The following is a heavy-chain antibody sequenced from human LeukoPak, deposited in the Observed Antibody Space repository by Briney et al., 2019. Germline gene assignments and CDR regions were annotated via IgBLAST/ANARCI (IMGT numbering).Heavy chain of an antibody. D-gene: IGHD3-16*02. CDR1: GGSFSGYY. CDR3: ARSRYYDYVWGSYRYSKSFDY. V-gene: IGHV4-34*01. CDR2: INHSGST. J-gene: IGHJ4*02. Sequence: SETLSLTCAVYGGSFSGYYWSWIRQPPGKGLEWIGEINHSGSTNYNPSLKSRVTISVDTSKNQFSLKLSSVTAADTAVYYCARSRYYDYVWGSYRYSKSFDYWGQGTLVTVSS.